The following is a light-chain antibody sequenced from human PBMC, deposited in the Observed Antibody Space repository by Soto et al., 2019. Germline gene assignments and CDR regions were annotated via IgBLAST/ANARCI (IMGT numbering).Light chain of an antibody. J-gene: IGKJ4*01. CDR3: QQSYGTPLT. V-gene: IGKV1-39*01. CDR1: QSISSY. CDR2: AAS. Sequence: DIQMTQSPSSLSASVGDRVTITCRASQSISSYLNWYQQKPGKAPELLIYAASSLQSGVPPRFSGSGSGTDFTLTISSLQPEDFATYYCQQSYGTPLTFGGGTKVEIK.